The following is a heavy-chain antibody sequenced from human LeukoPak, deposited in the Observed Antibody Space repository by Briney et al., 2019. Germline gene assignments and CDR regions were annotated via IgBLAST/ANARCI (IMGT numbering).Heavy chain of an antibody. V-gene: IGHV3-7*03. CDR3: AKDIGNFDWYFDY. CDR2: IKQDGSEK. D-gene: IGHD3-9*01. Sequence: GGSLRLSCAASGFTFSSYSMNWVRQAPGKGLEWVANIKQDGSEKYYVDSVKGRFTISRDNSKNSLYLQMNSLRAEDTALYYCAKDIGNFDWYFDYWGQGTLVTVSS. J-gene: IGHJ4*02. CDR1: GFTFSSYS.